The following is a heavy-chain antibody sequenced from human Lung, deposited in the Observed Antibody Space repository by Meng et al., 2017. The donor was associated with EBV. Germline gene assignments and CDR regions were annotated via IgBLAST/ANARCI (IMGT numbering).Heavy chain of an antibody. CDR1: GYTFTSYA. CDR2: IKGGNGKT. D-gene: IGHD2-2*01. Sequence: VQLVQSGAEVKKPGASVKVSCKPSGYTFTSYAIHWVRQAPGQRLEWMGWIKGGNGKTKYSQKFQGRVTITRDTSASTAYMELSSLRSEDTAVYYCARDVVVPAALTVRIDYWGQGTLVTVSS. CDR3: ARDVVVPAALTVRIDY. V-gene: IGHV1-3*01. J-gene: IGHJ4*02.